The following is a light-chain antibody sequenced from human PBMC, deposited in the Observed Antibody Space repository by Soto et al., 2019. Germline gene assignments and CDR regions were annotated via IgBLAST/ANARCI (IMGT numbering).Light chain of an antibody. Sequence: DIQMTQSPSTLSASIGDRVTITCRASQSMNDWLAWYQQKPGKAPKVLIYDASSLQGGVPSRFSGSGSGTEFTLTIDSLLPDDVATYYCLRYNAFSQTFGQGTKVEI. CDR1: QSMNDW. J-gene: IGKJ1*01. CDR3: LRYNAFSQT. CDR2: DAS. V-gene: IGKV1-5*01.